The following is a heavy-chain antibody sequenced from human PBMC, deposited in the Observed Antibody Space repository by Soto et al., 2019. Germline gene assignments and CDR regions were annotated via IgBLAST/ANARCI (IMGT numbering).Heavy chain of an antibody. J-gene: IGHJ6*02. CDR1: GFTFSDYY. CDR3: ARLASLGHPYYFGMDV. Sequence: GGSLRLSCGASGFTFSDYYMTWIRQAPGKGLEWVSYISSNGVSMYYGDSVKGRFTISRDDAENSLHLQMNSLRAEDTAVYYCARLASLGHPYYFGMDVWGQGTTVTVSS. CDR2: ISSNGVSM. V-gene: IGHV3-11*01.